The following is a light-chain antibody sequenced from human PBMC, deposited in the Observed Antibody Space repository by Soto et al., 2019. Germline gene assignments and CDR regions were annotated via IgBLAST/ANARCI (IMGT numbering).Light chain of an antibody. V-gene: IGKV1-5*03. Sequence: DIQLTQSPSTLSASVGDRVTITCRASQGISKWLAWYQQKPGKAPNLLIYEASSLESGVPSRFSGSGSGTDFTLTISSLQPDDFSTYYCQHYNSYPWTFGQGTRVEFK. CDR1: QGISKW. J-gene: IGKJ1*01. CDR3: QHYNSYPWT. CDR2: EAS.